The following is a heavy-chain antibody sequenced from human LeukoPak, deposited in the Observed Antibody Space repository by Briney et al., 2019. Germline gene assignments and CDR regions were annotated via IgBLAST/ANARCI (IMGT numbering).Heavy chain of an antibody. J-gene: IGHJ4*02. Sequence: GGSLRPSCAASGFTFSSYAMNWVRQAPGKGLEWVSSISNSDGSTYYADFVKGRFTISRDNSKNTLHLQMNGLRAEDTAVYYCAKSLGVGGYTRYKGFDQWGQGTLVTVSS. D-gene: IGHD5-24*01. CDR2: ISNSDGST. CDR3: AKSLGVGGYTRYKGFDQ. V-gene: IGHV3-23*01. CDR1: GFTFSSYA.